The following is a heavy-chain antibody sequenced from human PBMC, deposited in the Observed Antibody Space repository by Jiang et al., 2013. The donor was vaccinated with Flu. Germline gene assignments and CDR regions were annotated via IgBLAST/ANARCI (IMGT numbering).Heavy chain of an antibody. CDR1: GDTVSLNTAA. CDR3: ARDSDAGYDYLDS. Sequence: SQTLSLTCAISGDTVSLNTAAWNWIRLSPSRGLEWLGRTFYGSEWSHQYATSVRGRIIINLDTSKNQLSLHLNSVTPEDTAVYYCARDSDAGYDYLDSWGQGRWSPSP. D-gene: IGHD5-12*01. CDR2: TFYGSEWSH. J-gene: IGHJ4*02. V-gene: IGHV6-1*01.